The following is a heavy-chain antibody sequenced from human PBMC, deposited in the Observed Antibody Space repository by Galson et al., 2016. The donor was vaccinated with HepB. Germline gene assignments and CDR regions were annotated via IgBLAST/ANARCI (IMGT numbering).Heavy chain of an antibody. D-gene: IGHD6-13*01. CDR3: ARENTKMTAVALDV. V-gene: IGHV3-30*03. CDR2: ISYDGTHP. J-gene: IGHJ3*01. CDR1: GFIFSSYG. Sequence: SLRLSCAASGFIFSSYGMHWVRQAPGKGLDWVAVISYDGTHPNYADSVKGRFTISRDKSKSMLYLEMNSLRDEDTAVYYWARENTKMTAVALDVWGLGTRVTVSS.